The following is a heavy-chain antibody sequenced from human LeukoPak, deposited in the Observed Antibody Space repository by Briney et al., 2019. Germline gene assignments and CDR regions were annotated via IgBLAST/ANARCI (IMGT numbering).Heavy chain of an antibody. V-gene: IGHV3-48*04. CDR3: AGAWSYYGSGLDY. J-gene: IGHJ4*02. D-gene: IGHD3-10*01. CDR1: GFTFSSYG. CDR2: ISDSGSTT. Sequence: GGSLRLSCAASGFTFSSYGMSWVRQAPGKGLEWVSAISDSGSTTYYADSVKGRFTISRDNAKNSLYLQMNSLRAEDTAVYYCAGAWSYYGSGLDYWGQGTLVTVSS.